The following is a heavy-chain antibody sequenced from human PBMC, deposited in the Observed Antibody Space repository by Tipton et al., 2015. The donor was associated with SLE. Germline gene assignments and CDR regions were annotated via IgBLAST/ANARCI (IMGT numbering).Heavy chain of an antibody. Sequence: TLSLTCAVYGGSFSGYYWSWIRQPPGKGLEWIGEINHSGSTNYNPSLKSRVTISVDTSKNQFSLKLSSATAADTAVYYCARGAAARHWFDPWGQGTLVTVSS. CDR1: GGSFSGYY. J-gene: IGHJ5*02. V-gene: IGHV4-34*01. CDR2: INHSGST. CDR3: ARGAAARHWFDP. D-gene: IGHD6-6*01.